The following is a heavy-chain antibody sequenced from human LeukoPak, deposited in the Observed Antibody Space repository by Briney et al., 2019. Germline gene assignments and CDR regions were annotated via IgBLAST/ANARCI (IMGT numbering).Heavy chain of an antibody. CDR1: GFTFSDYA. J-gene: IGHJ4*02. CDR3: ARLHNLNCDY. D-gene: IGHD1-14*01. V-gene: IGHV3-23*01. Sequence: GGSLRLSCAASGFTFSDYALSWVRQAPGTGLEWVSTISGSGGTTYYVDSVKGRFTISRDNSKNMFFPQMNNLRLEDTAVYYCARLHNLNCDYWGLGTLVTVSS. CDR2: ISGSGGTT.